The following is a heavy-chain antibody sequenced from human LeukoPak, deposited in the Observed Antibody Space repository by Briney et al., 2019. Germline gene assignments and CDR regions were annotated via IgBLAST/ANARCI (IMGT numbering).Heavy chain of an antibody. CDR3: AKEKRYGDWGVAFDI. CDR1: GFTFSSYV. CDR2: ISYDGSNK. J-gene: IGHJ3*02. V-gene: IGHV3-30*18. Sequence: AGGSLRLSCAASGFTFSSYVMHWVRQAPGKGLEWVAVISYDGSNKYYADSVKGRFTISRDNSKNTLYLQMNSLRAEDTAVYYCAKEKRYGDWGVAFDIWGQGTMVTVSS. D-gene: IGHD4-17*01.